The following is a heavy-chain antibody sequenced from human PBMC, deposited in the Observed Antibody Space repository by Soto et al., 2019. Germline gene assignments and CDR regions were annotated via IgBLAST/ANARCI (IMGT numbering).Heavy chain of an antibody. CDR3: PKDRVRRVGATSPDH. J-gene: IGHJ4*02. V-gene: IGHV3-30*18. Sequence: PGGSPRLSCAASGFTFSSYDMQWFRQAPGKGREGVAGISYDGGNKYYADSVKGRFTISRDNSKNTRYLPMNSLGAEGKGVYYCPKDRVRRVGATSPDHWGQGRLVTVSS. CDR1: GFTFSSYD. D-gene: IGHD1-26*01. CDR2: ISYDGGNK.